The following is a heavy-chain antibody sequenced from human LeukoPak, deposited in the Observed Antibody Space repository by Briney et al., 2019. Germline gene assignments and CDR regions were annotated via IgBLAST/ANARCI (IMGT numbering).Heavy chain of an antibody. CDR1: GFTFSSNW. D-gene: IGHD1-26*01. J-gene: IGHJ4*02. Sequence: GGSLRLSCAVSGFTFSSNWMSWVRQAPGKGLEWVSCVSGSGGRGATYYTDSVKGRFTISRDNSKNTLYLQLNSLRDEDTAVYYCAKDSRKYSGSYTFDNWGQGILVTVSS. CDR2: VSGSGGRGAT. CDR3: AKDSRKYSGSYTFDN. V-gene: IGHV3-23*01.